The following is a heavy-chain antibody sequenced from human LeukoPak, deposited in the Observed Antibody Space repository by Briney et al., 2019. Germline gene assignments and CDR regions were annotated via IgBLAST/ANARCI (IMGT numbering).Heavy chain of an antibody. J-gene: IGHJ6*03. CDR1: GFTFSSYE. Sequence: AGGSLRLSCAASGFTFSSYEMNWVRQAPGKGLEWVSYISSSGSTIYYADSVKGRFTISRDNAKNSLYLQMNSLRAEDTAVYYCARAVEMATNDYYYYYMDVWGKGTTVTISS. CDR3: ARAVEMATNDYYYYYMDV. D-gene: IGHD5-24*01. CDR2: ISSSGSTI. V-gene: IGHV3-48*03.